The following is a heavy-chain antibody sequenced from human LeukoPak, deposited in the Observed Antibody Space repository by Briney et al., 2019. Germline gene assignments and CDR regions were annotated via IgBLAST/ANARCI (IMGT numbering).Heavy chain of an antibody. CDR3: GGIWRGIVTECSFDY. CDR2: IKRDGSGK. Sequence: GGSLRLSCAASGFTFNDYWMSWVRQAPGKGLEWVANIKRDGSGKYYVDSVKGRFTVSRDNAKNTLYLQMNSLRAEDTAVYYCGGIWRGIVTECSFDYWGKGTWSPSPQ. D-gene: IGHD3-16*01. CDR1: GFTFNDYW. V-gene: IGHV3-7*01. J-gene: IGHJ4*02.